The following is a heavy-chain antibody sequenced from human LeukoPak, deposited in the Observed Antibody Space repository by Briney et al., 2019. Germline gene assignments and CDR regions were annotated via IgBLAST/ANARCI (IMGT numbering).Heavy chain of an antibody. CDR2: ISPSSHAI. CDR3: SRGYRENGFDF. V-gene: IGHV3-21*01. J-gene: IGHJ4*02. D-gene: IGHD1-1*01. Sequence: GGSLRLSCAASGFTFSDYVMNWVRQAPGRGLEWVSSISPSSHAIFDADSVKGRFTIFRDNAENSLFLQMNNLRAQDTAVYYCSRGYRENGFDFWGQGTLVTVSS. CDR1: GFTFSDYV.